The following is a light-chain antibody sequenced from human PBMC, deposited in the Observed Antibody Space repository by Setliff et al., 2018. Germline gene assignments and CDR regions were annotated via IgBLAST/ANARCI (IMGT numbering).Light chain of an antibody. CDR2: GAS. V-gene: IGKV3-20*01. Sequence: EMVLTQSPGTLSVSPGERATLSCRASQSVNNNYFAWYQQRPGQAPKLIIYGASTRATGIPDRFTGSGSETDFTLTISRLEPEDSAAYYCQHYGSALWTFGQGTKVDIK. CDR3: QHYGSALWT. CDR1: QSVNNNY. J-gene: IGKJ1*01.